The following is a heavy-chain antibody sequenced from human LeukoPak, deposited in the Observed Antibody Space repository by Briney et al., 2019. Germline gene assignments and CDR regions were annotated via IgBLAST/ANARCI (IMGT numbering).Heavy chain of an antibody. D-gene: IGHD3-10*01. CDR2: ISAYNGNT. J-gene: IGHJ4*02. V-gene: IGHV1-18*01. CDR3: ARVGKAPMVRGVIMP. CDR1: GYTFTSYG. Sequence: ASVKVSCTASGYTFTSYGISWVRQAPGQGLEWMGWISAYNGNTNYPQKLQGRVTMTTDTSTSTAYMELRSLRSDDTAGYYCARVGKAPMVRGVIMPWGQGTLVTVSS.